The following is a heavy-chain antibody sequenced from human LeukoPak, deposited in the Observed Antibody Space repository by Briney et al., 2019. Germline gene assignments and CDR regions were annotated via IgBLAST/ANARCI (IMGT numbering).Heavy chain of an antibody. V-gene: IGHV1-2*02. CDR3: ARVGNWFDP. J-gene: IGHJ5*02. Sequence: ASVKVSCKASGYTFTGYYIHWVRQAPGQGLEWMGWVNPNSGGRNYAQKFQGRVTMTRDTTISTAYMELSSLRSDDTAVYYCARVGNWFDPWGQGTLVTVSS. CDR1: GYTFTGYY. CDR2: VNPNSGGR.